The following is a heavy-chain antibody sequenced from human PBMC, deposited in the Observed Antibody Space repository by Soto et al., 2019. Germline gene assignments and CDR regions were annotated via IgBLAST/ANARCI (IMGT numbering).Heavy chain of an antibody. Sequence: SETLSLTCTVSGGSISSSSYYWGWIRQPPGKGLEWIGSIYYSGSTYYNPSLKSRVTISVDTSKNQFSLKLSSVTAADTAVYYCATISGWYPDYFDYWGQGTLVTVSS. D-gene: IGHD6-19*01. CDR2: IYYSGST. CDR3: ATISGWYPDYFDY. V-gene: IGHV4-39*01. CDR1: GGSISSSSYY. J-gene: IGHJ4*02.